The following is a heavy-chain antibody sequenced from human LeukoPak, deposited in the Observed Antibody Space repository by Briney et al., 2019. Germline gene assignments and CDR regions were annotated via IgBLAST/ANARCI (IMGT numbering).Heavy chain of an antibody. Sequence: SETLSLTCTVSGGSLTGYYWSWIRQPPGKGLEWIAYVYYTGRTLYNPSLESRVTISVDTSKNQFSLKLSSVTAADTAVYYCARDSRYSSSSLFDYWGQGTLVTVSS. D-gene: IGHD6-6*01. J-gene: IGHJ4*02. CDR3: ARDSRYSSSSLFDY. CDR2: VYYTGRT. V-gene: IGHV4-59*01. CDR1: GGSLTGYY.